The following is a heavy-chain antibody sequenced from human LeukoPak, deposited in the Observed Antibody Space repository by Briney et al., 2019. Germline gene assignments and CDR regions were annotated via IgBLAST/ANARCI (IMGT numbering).Heavy chain of an antibody. V-gene: IGHV3-48*01. CDR2: ITSSSSTI. Sequence: GGSPRLSCAASGFTFSSYTMNWVRQAPGKGLEWVSYITSSSSTIYYADSVKGRFTISRDNAKNSLYLQMNSLRAEDTAVYYCAREYSSSSPAPGYWGQGTLVTVSS. CDR1: GFTFSSYT. D-gene: IGHD6-6*01. CDR3: AREYSSSSPAPGY. J-gene: IGHJ4*02.